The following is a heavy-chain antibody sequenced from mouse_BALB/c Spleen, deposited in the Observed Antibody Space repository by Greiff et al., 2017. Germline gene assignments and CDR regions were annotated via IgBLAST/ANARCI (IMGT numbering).Heavy chain of an antibody. D-gene: IGHD3-3*01. CDR2: ISSGSSTI. J-gene: IGHJ2*01. CDR1: GFTFSSFG. CDR3: ARGAGSYFDD. V-gene: IGHV5-17*02. Sequence: EVQGVESGGGLVQPGGSRKLSCAASGFTFSSFGMHWVRQAPEKGLEWVAYISSGSSTIYYADTVKGRFTISRDNPKNTLFLQMTSLRSEDTAMYYCARGAGSYFDDWGQGTTLTVSS.